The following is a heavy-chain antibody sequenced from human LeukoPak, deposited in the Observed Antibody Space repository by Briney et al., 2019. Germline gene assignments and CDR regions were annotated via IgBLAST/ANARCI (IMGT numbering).Heavy chain of an antibody. CDR1: GGTFISYA. J-gene: IGHJ4*02. CDR3: ARGRDYYDSSGYYSKFDY. D-gene: IGHD3-22*01. CDR2: IIPIFGTA. Sequence: SVKVSCKASGGTFISYAISWVRQAPGQGLEWMGGIIPIFGTANYAQKFQGRVTITADESTSTAYMELSSLRSEDTAVYYCARGRDYYDSSGYYSKFDYWGQGTLVTVSS. V-gene: IGHV1-69*13.